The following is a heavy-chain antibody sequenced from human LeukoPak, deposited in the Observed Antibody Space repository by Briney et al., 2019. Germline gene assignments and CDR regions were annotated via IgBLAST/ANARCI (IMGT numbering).Heavy chain of an antibody. D-gene: IGHD2-21*02. J-gene: IGHJ4*02. CDR1: GYTFTGYY. V-gene: IGHV1-2*06. CDR2: INPNSGGT. CDR3: ARSREIVVLTAIFDY. Sequence: GASVKVSCKASGYTFTGYYMHWVRQAPGQGLEWMGRINPNSGGTNYAQKFQGRVTMTRDTSISTAYMELSRLRSDDTAVYYCARSREIVVLTAIFDYWGQGTLVTVSS.